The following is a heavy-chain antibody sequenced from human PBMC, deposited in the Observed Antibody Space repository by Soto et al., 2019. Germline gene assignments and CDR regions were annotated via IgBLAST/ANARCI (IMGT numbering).Heavy chain of an antibody. CDR3: ARTPCYISDWSSFDL. V-gene: IGHV1-2*02. CDR2: ISPKSGGT. J-gene: IGHJ4*02. CDR1: GYTFIDYY. D-gene: IGHD6-19*01. Sequence: QVQLVQSGAEVKKPGASVKVSCEASGYTFIDYYMHWVRQAPGQGFAWMGRISPKSGGTNYAQKFQGSVTMTWDKSLKPAYMELSHLMPEDTAGYYCARTPCYISDWSSFDLWGQGTLVTASS.